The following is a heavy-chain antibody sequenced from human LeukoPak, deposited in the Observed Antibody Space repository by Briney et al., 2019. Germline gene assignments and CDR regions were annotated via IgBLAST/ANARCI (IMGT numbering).Heavy chain of an antibody. J-gene: IGHJ4*02. Sequence: PSETLSLTCAVYGGSFSGYYWSWIRQPPGKGLEWIGEINHSGSTNYNPSLKSRVTISVDTSKNQFSLKLSSVTAADTAVYYCARGYGDYDSSGYYYFDYWGQGTLVTVSS. CDR3: ARGYGDYDSSGYYYFDY. D-gene: IGHD3-22*01. V-gene: IGHV4-34*01. CDR1: GGSFSGYY. CDR2: INHSGST.